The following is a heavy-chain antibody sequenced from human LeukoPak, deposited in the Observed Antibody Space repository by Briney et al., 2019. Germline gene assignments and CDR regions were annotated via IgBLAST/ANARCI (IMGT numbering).Heavy chain of an antibody. V-gene: IGHV5-51*01. CDR2: IYPGDSDT. J-gene: IGHJ2*01. Sequence: GESLKISCKGSGYSFTSYWIGWVRQMPGKGLEWMGIIYPGDSDTRYSPSFQGQVTISADKSISTAYLQWSSLKASDTAMYYCARHGDPTTVTTWYFDLWGRGTLVTASS. D-gene: IGHD4-11*01. CDR3: ARHGDPTTVTTWYFDL. CDR1: GYSFTSYW.